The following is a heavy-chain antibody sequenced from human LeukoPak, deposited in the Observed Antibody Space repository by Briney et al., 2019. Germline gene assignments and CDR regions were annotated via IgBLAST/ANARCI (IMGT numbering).Heavy chain of an antibody. CDR2: ISSSSSTI. D-gene: IGHD3-10*01. CDR1: GFTFSSYS. CDR3: ARDLAMVRGVIIPFDY. J-gene: IGHJ4*02. Sequence: GGSLRLSCSASGFTFSSYSMNWVRQAPGKGLEWVSYISSSSSTIYYADSVKGRFTISRDNAKNSLYLQMNSLRAEDTAVYYCARDLAMVRGVIIPFDYWGQGTLVTVSS. V-gene: IGHV3-48*04.